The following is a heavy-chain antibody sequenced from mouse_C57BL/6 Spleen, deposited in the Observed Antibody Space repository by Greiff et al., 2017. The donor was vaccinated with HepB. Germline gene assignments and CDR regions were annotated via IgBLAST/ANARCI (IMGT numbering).Heavy chain of an antibody. CDR3: ARSNYYGSSYRGAMDY. CDR2: IFPGSGST. D-gene: IGHD1-1*01. J-gene: IGHJ4*01. Sequence: VQLQQSGPELVKPGASVKISCKASGYTFTDYYINWVKQRPGQGLEWIGWIFPGSGSTYYNEKFKGKATLTVDKSSSTAYMLLSSLTSEDSAVYFCARSNYYGSSYRGAMDYWGQGTSVTVSS. V-gene: IGHV1-75*01. CDR1: GYTFTDYY.